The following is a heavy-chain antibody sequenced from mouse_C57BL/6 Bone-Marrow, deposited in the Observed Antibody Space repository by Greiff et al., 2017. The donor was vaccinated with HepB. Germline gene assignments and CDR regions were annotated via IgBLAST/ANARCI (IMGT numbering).Heavy chain of an antibody. V-gene: IGHV2-2*01. CDR2: IWSGGST. CDR3: ARYYSYAMDY. J-gene: IGHJ4*01. D-gene: IGHD1-1*01. Sequence: VKLVESGPGLVQPSQSLSITCTVSGFSLTSYGVHWVRQSPGKGLEWLGVIWSGGSTDYNAAFISRLSISKDNSKSQVFFKMNSLQADYTAIYYCARYYSYAMDYWGQGTSVTVSS. CDR1: GFSLTSYG.